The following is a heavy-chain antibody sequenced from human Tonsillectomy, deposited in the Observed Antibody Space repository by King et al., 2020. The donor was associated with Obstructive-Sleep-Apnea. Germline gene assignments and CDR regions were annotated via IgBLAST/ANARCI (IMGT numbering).Heavy chain of an antibody. V-gene: IGHV4-59*08. D-gene: IGHD1-26*01. Sequence: QLQESGPGLVKPSETLSLTCTVSGGSISSYYWSWIRQPPGKGLEWIGYIYYSGSTNYNPSLKSRVTISVDTSKNQFSLKLSSVTAADTAVYYCRAEELLQPRYFDYWGQGTLVTVSS. J-gene: IGHJ4*02. CDR1: GGSISSYY. CDR2: IYYSGST. CDR3: RAEELLQPRYFDY.